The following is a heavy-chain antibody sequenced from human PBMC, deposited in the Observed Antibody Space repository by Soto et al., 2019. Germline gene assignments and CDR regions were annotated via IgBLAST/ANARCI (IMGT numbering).Heavy chain of an antibody. V-gene: IGHV3-30-3*01. CDR2: ISYDGSNK. D-gene: IGHD2-2*02. J-gene: IGHJ6*02. Sequence: QVQLVESGGGVVQPGRSLRLSCAASGFTFSSYAMHWVRQAPGKGLEWVAVISYDGSNKYYADSVKGRFTISRDNSKNTRYLQMNSLRAEDTAVYYCAREEGVCISTSCDTYYYYGMDVWGQGTTVTVSS. CDR3: AREEGVCISTSCDTYYYYGMDV. CDR1: GFTFSSYA.